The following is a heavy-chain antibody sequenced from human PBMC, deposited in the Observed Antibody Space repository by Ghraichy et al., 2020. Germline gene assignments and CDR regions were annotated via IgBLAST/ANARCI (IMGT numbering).Heavy chain of an antibody. CDR3: AKDPNIISLSFGMDV. Sequence: GGSLRLSCTASGFTFSRNAMSWVRQAPGKGLKWVSAISGSGYSTYYADSVKGRFTISRDNSKNTLYLQMNSLRAEDTAVYYCAKDPNIISLSFGMDVWGQGTTVVVSS. V-gene: IGHV3-23*01. D-gene: IGHD3-10*01. CDR1: GFTFSRNA. J-gene: IGHJ6*02. CDR2: ISGSGYST.